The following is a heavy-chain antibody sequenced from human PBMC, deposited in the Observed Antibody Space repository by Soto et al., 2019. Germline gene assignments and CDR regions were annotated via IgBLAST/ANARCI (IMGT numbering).Heavy chain of an antibody. Sequence: PGESLKISCKGSGYSFTSYWIGWVRQMPGKGLEWMGIIYPGDSDTRYSPSFQGQVTISADKSISTAYLQWSSLKASDTAMYYCARQLQNIVVVPAAINDAFDIWGQGTMVT. V-gene: IGHV5-51*01. CDR1: GYSFTSYW. CDR3: ARQLQNIVVVPAAINDAFDI. CDR2: IYPGDSDT. J-gene: IGHJ3*02. D-gene: IGHD2-2*01.